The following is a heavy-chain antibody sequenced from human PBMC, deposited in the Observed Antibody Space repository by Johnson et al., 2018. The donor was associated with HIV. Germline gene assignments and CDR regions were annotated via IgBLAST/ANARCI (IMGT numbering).Heavy chain of an antibody. CDR2: ISYDGSNK. Sequence: QVQLVESGGGVVQPGRSLRLSCAASGFTFSSYAMHWVRQAPGKGLEWVAVISYDGSNKYYADSAKGRFTISRDNSKNKLYLQMKSLRAEDTAVYYCARGSPYYNFWSGYVDAFDIWGQGTMVTVSS. CDR1: GFTFSSYA. V-gene: IGHV3-30-3*01. D-gene: IGHD3-3*01. J-gene: IGHJ3*02. CDR3: ARGSPYYNFWSGYVDAFDI.